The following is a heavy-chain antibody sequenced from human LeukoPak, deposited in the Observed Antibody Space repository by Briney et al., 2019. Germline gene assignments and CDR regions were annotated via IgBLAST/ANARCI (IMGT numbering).Heavy chain of an antibody. CDR2: IRSKANSYAT. Sequence: GGSLRLSCAASGFTFSGSAMHWVRQASGKGLEGVGRIRSKANSYATAYAASVKGRFTISRDDSKHTAYLQMNSLKTEDTAVYYCTRGIRHDAFVILGQGAMVTVSS. V-gene: IGHV3-73*01. J-gene: IGHJ3*02. CDR3: TRGIRHDAFVI. D-gene: IGHD6-13*01. CDR1: GFTFSGSA.